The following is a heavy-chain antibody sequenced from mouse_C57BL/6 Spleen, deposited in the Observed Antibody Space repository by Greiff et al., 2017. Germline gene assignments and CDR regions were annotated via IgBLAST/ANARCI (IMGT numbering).Heavy chain of an antibody. V-gene: IGHV5-17*01. Sequence: EVQLVESGGGLVKPGGSLTLSCAASGFTFSDYGMHWVRQAPEKGLEWVAYISSGSSTIYYADTVKGRFTISRDNTKNNLFLQMTSLREEDAAMYYCARGNLDAMDYWGQGTSVTVSS. CDR1: GFTFSDYG. J-gene: IGHJ4*01. D-gene: IGHD2-1*01. CDR3: ARGNLDAMDY. CDR2: ISSGSSTI.